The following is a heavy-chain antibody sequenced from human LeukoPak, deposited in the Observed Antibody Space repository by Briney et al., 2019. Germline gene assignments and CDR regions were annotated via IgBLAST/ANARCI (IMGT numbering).Heavy chain of an antibody. CDR1: GFSLTTTAMC. V-gene: IGHV2-70*17. Sequence: SGPTLVNPTQTLTLTCFFSGFSLTTTAMCVTWIRHTRGKALEWLARIDWDDDKFFSPSLKTGLSISKDTSRNQVVLTMTNMDPVDTGTYYCARMTPDSPSFDYWGQGTLVTVSS. CDR2: IDWDDDK. J-gene: IGHJ4*02. D-gene: IGHD1-14*01. CDR3: ARMTPDSPSFDY.